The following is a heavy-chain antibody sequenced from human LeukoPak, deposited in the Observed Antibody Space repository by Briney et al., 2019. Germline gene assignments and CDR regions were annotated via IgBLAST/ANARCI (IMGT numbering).Heavy chain of an antibody. CDR1: GGTFSNYA. J-gene: IGHJ4*02. Sequence: ASVKVSCKASGGTFSNYAISWVRQAPGQGLEWMGWINPNSGGTNYAQKFQGRVTMTRDTSISTAYMELSRLRSDDTAVYYCARDESNFYDSSGYVVRSDYFDYWGQGTLVTVSS. D-gene: IGHD3-22*01. CDR2: INPNSGGT. CDR3: ARDESNFYDSSGYVVRSDYFDY. V-gene: IGHV1-2*02.